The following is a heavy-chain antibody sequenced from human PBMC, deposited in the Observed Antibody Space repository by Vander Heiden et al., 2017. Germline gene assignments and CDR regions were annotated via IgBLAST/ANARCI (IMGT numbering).Heavy chain of an antibody. D-gene: IGHD2-2*02. Sequence: QVQLVQSGAEVKKPGASVKVSCKASGYTFTGYYMHWVRQAPGQGLEWMGWINPNSGGTNYAQKFQGRVTMTRDTSISTAYMELSRLRSDDTAVYYCARSPGRSCSSTSCYMDYYYGMDVWGQGTTVTVSS. CDR3: ARSPGRSCSSTSCYMDYYYGMDV. J-gene: IGHJ6*02. CDR1: GYTFTGYY. V-gene: IGHV1-2*02. CDR2: INPNSGGT.